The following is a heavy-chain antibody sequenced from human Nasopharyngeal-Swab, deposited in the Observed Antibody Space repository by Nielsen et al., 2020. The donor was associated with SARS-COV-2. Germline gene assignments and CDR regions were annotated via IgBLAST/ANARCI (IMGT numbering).Heavy chain of an antibody. Sequence: ASVKVSCKASGYTFTSYAMHWVRQAPRQRLEWMGWINAGNGNTKYSQKFQGRVTITRDTFATTTYMELSSLRSEDTAVYYCARDDRELLDAFDIWGQGTIVTVSS. V-gene: IGHV1-3*01. CDR1: GYTFTSYA. D-gene: IGHD1-26*01. CDR2: INAGNGNT. J-gene: IGHJ3*02. CDR3: ARDDRELLDAFDI.